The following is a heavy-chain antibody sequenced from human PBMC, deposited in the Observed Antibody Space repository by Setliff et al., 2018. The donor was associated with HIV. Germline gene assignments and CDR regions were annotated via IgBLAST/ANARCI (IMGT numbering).Heavy chain of an antibody. CDR1: GGSIRSDNYY. CDR2: IHHTEGT. Sequence: PSETLSLTCRVSGGSIRSDNYYWAWIRQPPGKRLDWIASIHHTEGTYYNPSLKSRVTISVDTSKNQFSLKCRTLTATDTAIYHCARSMRYFYDTSGFSWFDPWGQGTLVTVSS. D-gene: IGHD3-22*01. V-gene: IGHV4-39*01. CDR3: ARSMRYFYDTSGFSWFDP. J-gene: IGHJ5*02.